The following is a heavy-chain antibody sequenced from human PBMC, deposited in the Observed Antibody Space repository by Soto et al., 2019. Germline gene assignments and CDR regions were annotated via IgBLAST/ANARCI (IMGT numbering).Heavy chain of an antibody. D-gene: IGHD2-21*02. CDR3: APARVGGNSALDY. CDR2: INPNSGDT. V-gene: IGHV1-2*04. J-gene: IGHJ4*02. Sequence: QVQLVQSGAEVKKPGASVKVSCKASGYTFTGYYMHWVRQAPGQGLEWMGWINPNSGDTHYAQKFQGWVTMTRDTSISTAYMELSRLTSDDTAVYYCAPARVGGNSALDYWGQGTMVTVSS. CDR1: GYTFTGYY.